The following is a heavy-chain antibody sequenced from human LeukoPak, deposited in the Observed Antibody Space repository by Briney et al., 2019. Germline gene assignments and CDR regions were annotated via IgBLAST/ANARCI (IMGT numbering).Heavy chain of an antibody. CDR1: GFTFSSYA. D-gene: IGHD3-3*01. V-gene: IGHV3-23*01. CDR2: ISGSGDST. CDR3: ARVGITIFGVVIPAVDY. Sequence: PGGSLRLSCAASGFTFSSYAMSWVRQAPGKGLEWVSGISGSGDSTYYADSVKGRVTISRDNSKNTLYLQMNSLRAEDTAVYYCARVGITIFGVVIPAVDYWGQGTLVTVSS. J-gene: IGHJ4*02.